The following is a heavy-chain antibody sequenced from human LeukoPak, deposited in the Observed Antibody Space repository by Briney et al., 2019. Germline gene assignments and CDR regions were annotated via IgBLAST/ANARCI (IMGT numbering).Heavy chain of an antibody. V-gene: IGHV3-53*01. J-gene: IGHJ4*02. Sequence: PGGSLRLSCAASGFTVSSNYMSWVRQAPGKGLEWVSVIYSGGSTYYADSVKGRFTISRDNSKNTLYLQMNSLRAEDTAVYYCARDSSSGWYVGGFDYWGQGTLVTVSS. D-gene: IGHD6-19*01. CDR1: GFTVSSNY. CDR2: IYSGGST. CDR3: ARDSSSGWYVGGFDY.